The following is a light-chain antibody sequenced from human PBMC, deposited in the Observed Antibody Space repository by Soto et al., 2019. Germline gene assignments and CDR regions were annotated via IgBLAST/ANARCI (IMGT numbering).Light chain of an antibody. CDR3: QQYNNWPQT. Sequence: EIVLTQSPGTLSSSPGERATLSCRASQTVTSNYLAWYQQKPGQAPRLLFFGASIRATGIPARFSGSGSGTEFTLTISSLQSEDFAVYYCQQYNNWPQTFGQGTKVDIK. CDR1: QTVTSN. J-gene: IGKJ1*01. CDR2: GAS. V-gene: IGKV3-15*01.